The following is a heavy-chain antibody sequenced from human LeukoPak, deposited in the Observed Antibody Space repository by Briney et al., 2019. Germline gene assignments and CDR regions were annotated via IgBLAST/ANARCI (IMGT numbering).Heavy chain of an antibody. D-gene: IGHD2-2*01. J-gene: IGHJ4*02. CDR2: ISDNSYWI. CDR1: GFTFSSYA. Sequence: GRSLRLSCAASGFTFSSYAMHWVRQAPGKGLEWVSSISDNSYWIYYADSVEGRFIISRDNAKNSLYLQMNSLRAEDTAVYYCANHLACGSTSCPPFDDWGQGTLVTVSS. V-gene: IGHV3-21*01. CDR3: ANHLACGSTSCPPFDD.